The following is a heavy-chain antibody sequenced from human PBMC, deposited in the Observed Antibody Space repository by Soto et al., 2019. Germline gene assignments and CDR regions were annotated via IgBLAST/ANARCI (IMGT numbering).Heavy chain of an antibody. D-gene: IGHD3-22*01. CDR2: IYPGDSDT. J-gene: IGHJ6*02. V-gene: IGHV5-51*01. CDR1: GYSFTSYW. Sequence: PGESLKISCKGSGYSFTSYWIGWVRQMPGKGLERMGIIYPGDSDTRYSPSFQGQVTISADKSISTAYLQWSSLKASDTAMYYCARSYYDSSGYLHADYGMDVWGQGTTVTVSS. CDR3: ARSYYDSSGYLHADYGMDV.